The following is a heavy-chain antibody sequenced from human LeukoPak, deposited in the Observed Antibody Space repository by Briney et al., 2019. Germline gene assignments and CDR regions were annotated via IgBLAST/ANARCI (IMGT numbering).Heavy chain of an antibody. D-gene: IGHD3-16*01. CDR1: GFTFSSYG. V-gene: IGHV3-30*18. CDR2: ISYDGSDK. J-gene: IGHJ4*02. Sequence: GGSLRLSCAASGFTFSSYGMHWVRQAPGKGLEWVAVISYDGSDKYYADSVKGRFTIARDNSKNTLYLQMNSLRAEDTAVYYCAKDALGGVFLDYWGQGTLVTVSS. CDR3: AKDALGGVFLDY.